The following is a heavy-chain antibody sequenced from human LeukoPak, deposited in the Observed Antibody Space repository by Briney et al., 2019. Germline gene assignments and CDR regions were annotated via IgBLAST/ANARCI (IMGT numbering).Heavy chain of an antibody. D-gene: IGHD3-10*01. CDR3: ARGRMVRGVNWGYYYYYYGMDV. Sequence: KTSETLSLTCAVYGGSFSGYYWSWIRQPPGKGLEWIGEINHSGSTNYNPSLKSRVTISVDTSRNQFSLKLSSVTAADTAVYYCARGRMVRGVNWGYYYYYYGMDVWGQGTTVTVSS. J-gene: IGHJ6*02. CDR1: GGSFSGYY. V-gene: IGHV4-34*01. CDR2: INHSGST.